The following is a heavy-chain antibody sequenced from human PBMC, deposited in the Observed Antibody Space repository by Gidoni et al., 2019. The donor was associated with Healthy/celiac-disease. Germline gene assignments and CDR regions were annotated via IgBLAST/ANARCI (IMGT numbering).Heavy chain of an antibody. CDR3: ARGVDGDYGGFWYFDL. D-gene: IGHD4-17*01. V-gene: IGHV3-13*05. Sequence: EVQLVEPGGGLVQPGGSLRLSCAASGFTFSSYDMHWVRQATGKGLGWVSAIGTAGDPYYPGSVKGRFTISRENAKNSLYLQMNSLRAGDTAVYYCARGVDGDYGGFWYFDLWGRGTLVTVSS. CDR1: GFTFSSYD. J-gene: IGHJ2*01. CDR2: IGTAGDP.